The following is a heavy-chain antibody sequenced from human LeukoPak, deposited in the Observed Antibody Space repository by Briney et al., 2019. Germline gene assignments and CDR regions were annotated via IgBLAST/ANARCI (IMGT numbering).Heavy chain of an antibody. CDR3: ARGYSSSFDY. Sequence: SETLSLTCAVYGGSFSGYFWSWIRQPPGKGLEWLGEINHSGSTNYNPSLKSRVTISVDTSKNQFSLKLISVTAADTAVYYCARGYSSSFDYWGQGTLVTVSS. CDR1: GGSFSGYF. D-gene: IGHD6-13*01. CDR2: INHSGST. V-gene: IGHV4-34*01. J-gene: IGHJ4*02.